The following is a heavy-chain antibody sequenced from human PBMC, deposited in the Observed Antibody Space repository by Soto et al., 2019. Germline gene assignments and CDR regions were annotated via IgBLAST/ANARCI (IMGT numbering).Heavy chain of an antibody. D-gene: IGHD3-22*01. Sequence: GGSLRLSCVASGFNFDDSAMNWVRQVPGKGLEWVSGITWNSGHILYADSVKGHFTISRDNAKKSLYLELNSLRPEDTALYYCAKGRSSMIVVVMDYWGQGTPVTVSS. V-gene: IGHV3-9*01. J-gene: IGHJ4*02. CDR1: GFNFDDSA. CDR3: AKGRSSMIVVVMDY. CDR2: ITWNSGHI.